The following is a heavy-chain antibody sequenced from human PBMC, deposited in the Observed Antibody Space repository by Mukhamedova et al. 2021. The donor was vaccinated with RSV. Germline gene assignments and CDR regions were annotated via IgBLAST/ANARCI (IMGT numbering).Heavy chain of an antibody. D-gene: IGHD3-10*01. CDR2: AT. Sequence: ATEYAASVKGRFTISRDDSKSIAYPQMNSLKTEDTAVYYCTRPKCFGGLLLDYWGQGTLVTVSS. CDR3: TRPKCFGGLLLDY. J-gene: IGHJ4*02. V-gene: IGHV3-49*02.